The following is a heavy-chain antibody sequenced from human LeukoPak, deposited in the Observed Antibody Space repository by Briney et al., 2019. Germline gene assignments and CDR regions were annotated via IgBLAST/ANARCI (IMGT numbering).Heavy chain of an antibody. D-gene: IGHD3-16*01. CDR3: ARGRGWVDH. J-gene: IGHJ4*02. CDR2: IHDDGIVT. Sequence: GRSLRLSCAASGFTFSSYAMHWVRQAPEKGLEWVANIHDDGIVTHYVDSVKGRFTISRDNARNSVNLQLNSLRVEDTALYYCARGRGWVDHWGQGTLVTVSS. V-gene: IGHV3-7*01. CDR1: GFTFSSYA.